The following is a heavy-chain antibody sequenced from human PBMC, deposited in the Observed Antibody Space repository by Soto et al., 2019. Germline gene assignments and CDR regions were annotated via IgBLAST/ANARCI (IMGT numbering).Heavy chain of an antibody. CDR2: IIPIFGTA. CDR3: ARDRSYGSGSYFDY. V-gene: IGHV1-69*05. Sequence: ASVKVSCKASGGTFSSYAIIWVRQAPGQGLEWMGGIIPIFGTANYAQKLQGRVTMTTDTSTSTAYMELSSLRSEDTAVYYCARDRSYGSGSYFDYWGQGTLVTVSS. J-gene: IGHJ4*02. D-gene: IGHD3-10*01. CDR1: GGTFSSYA.